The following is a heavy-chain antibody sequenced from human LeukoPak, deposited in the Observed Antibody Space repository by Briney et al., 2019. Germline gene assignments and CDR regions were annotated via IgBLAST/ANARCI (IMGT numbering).Heavy chain of an antibody. CDR1: GGSFSGYY. CDR3: ARRNYYYYMDV. Sequence: SETLSLTCAVYGGSFSGYYWSWIRQPPGKGLEWIGEINHSGSTNYNPSLRSRVTISVDTSKNQFSLKLSSVTAADTAVYYCARRNYYYYMDVWGKGTTVTISS. V-gene: IGHV4-34*01. J-gene: IGHJ6*03. CDR2: INHSGST.